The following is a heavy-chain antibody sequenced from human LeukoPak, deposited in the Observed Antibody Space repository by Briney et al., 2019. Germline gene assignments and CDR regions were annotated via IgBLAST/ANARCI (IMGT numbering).Heavy chain of an antibody. CDR2: IYYSGST. V-gene: IGHV4-59*01. J-gene: IGHJ4*02. CDR1: GGSISSYY. Sequence: SETLSLTCTVSGGSISSYYWSWIRQPPGKGLEWIGYIYYSGSTNYNPSLKSRVTISVDTSKNQFSLKLSSVTAADTAVYYCARERAAAGKEFDYWGQGTLVTVSS. CDR3: ARERAAAGKEFDY. D-gene: IGHD6-13*01.